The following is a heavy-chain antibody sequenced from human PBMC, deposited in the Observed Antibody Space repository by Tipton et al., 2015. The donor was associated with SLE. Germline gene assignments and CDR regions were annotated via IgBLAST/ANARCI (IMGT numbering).Heavy chain of an antibody. D-gene: IGHD3-3*01. CDR2: INHSGST. CDR3: ARGRWSGYYWGWFDP. V-gene: IGHV4-34*01. J-gene: IGHJ5*02. CDR1: GFTFSASP. Sequence: LRLSCATSGFTFSASPMAWVRQAPGKGLEWVGEINHSGSTNYNPSLKSRVTISVDTSKNQFSLKLSSVTAADTAVYYCARGRWSGYYWGWFDPWGQGTLVTVSS.